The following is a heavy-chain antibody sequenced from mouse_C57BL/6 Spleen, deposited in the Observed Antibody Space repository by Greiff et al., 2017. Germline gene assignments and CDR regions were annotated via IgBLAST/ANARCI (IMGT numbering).Heavy chain of an antibody. Sequence: QVPLQQPGAELVKPGASVKLSCKASGYTFTSYWMHWVKQRPGRGLEWIGRIDPNSGGTKYNEKFKSKATLTVDKPSSTAYMQLSSLTSEDSAVYYCARDSSGSYYYAMDYWGQGTSVTVSS. D-gene: IGHD3-2*02. CDR3: ARDSSGSYYYAMDY. V-gene: IGHV1-72*01. J-gene: IGHJ4*01. CDR1: GYTFTSYW. CDR2: IDPNSGGT.